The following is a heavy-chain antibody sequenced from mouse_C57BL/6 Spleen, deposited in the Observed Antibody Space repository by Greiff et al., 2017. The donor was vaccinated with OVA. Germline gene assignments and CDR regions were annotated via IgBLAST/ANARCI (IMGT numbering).Heavy chain of an antibody. Sequence: EVMLVESGGGLVKPGGSLKLSCAASGFTFSDYGMHWVRQAPEKGLEWVAYISSGSSTIYYADTVKGRFTISRDNAKNTLCLQMTSLRSEDTAMYYCAITTGYYYAMDYWGQGTSVTVSS. J-gene: IGHJ4*01. CDR1: GFTFSDYG. CDR2: ISSGSSTI. CDR3: AITTGYYYAMDY. V-gene: IGHV5-17*01. D-gene: IGHD1-1*01.